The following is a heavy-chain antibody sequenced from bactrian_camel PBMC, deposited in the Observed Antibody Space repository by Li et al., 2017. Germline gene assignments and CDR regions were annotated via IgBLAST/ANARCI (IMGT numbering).Heavy chain of an antibody. CDR2: IYTADGRT. J-gene: IGHJ4*01. D-gene: IGHD6*01. V-gene: IGHV3S26*01. Sequence: VQLVESGGGLVQPGGSLTLSCAASGFSISDTWMHWVRQAPGKGLEWVSTIYTADGRTKSAESIEGRFTASRDNDKSTLYLQMNDLKPEDTGTYYCAVDLAYSDLVAGRPQYWGLGTQVTVS. CDR1: GFSISDTW. CDR3: AVDLAYSDLVAGRPQY.